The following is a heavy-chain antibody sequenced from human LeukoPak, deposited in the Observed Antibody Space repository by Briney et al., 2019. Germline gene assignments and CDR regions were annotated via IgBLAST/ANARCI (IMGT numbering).Heavy chain of an antibody. D-gene: IGHD3-22*01. Sequence: PGGSLRLSCAASGFTFNAYAMSWVRQAPGKGLQWVSGISVTGGSTYYADSVKDRFTISRDNSKNTLYLQMNSLRAEDTAVYYCATLSGYYSDSSGYYSRSVNDYWGQGTLVTVSS. CDR2: ISVTGGST. CDR3: ATLSGYYSDSSGYYSRSVNDY. CDR1: GFTFNAYA. J-gene: IGHJ4*02. V-gene: IGHV3-23*01.